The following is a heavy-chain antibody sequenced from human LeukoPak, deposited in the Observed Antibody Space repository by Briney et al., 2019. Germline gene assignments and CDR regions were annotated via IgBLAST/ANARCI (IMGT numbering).Heavy chain of an antibody. CDR3: ARHTAGCSPY. V-gene: IGHV4-39*01. CDR1: CRSISSSNYY. CDR2: IYYSGST. Sequence: SETLSLTCTVSCRSISSSNYYWGWIRQPPGKGLEWIGSIYYSGSTYYNPSLKSRVTISVDTSKNQFSLKLSSVTAADTAVHDRARHTAGCSPYWGQGTLVTVSS. J-gene: IGHJ4*02. D-gene: IGHD3-9*01.